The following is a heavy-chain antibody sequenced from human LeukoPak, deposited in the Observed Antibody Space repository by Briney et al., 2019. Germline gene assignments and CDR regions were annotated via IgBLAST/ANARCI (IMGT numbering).Heavy chain of an antibody. D-gene: IGHD6-19*01. CDR1: GFTFSKYW. Sequence: PGGSLRLSCAASGFTFSKYWMLWVRQAPGKWLESVSRINTDGTVTTYADSVKGRSTVSRDNADNTMFLQMNSVRDEDTAVYYCATKQWLAPPPDSWGQGTPVTVSS. CDR3: ATKQWLAPPPDS. J-gene: IGHJ4*02. V-gene: IGHV3-74*01. CDR2: INTDGTVT.